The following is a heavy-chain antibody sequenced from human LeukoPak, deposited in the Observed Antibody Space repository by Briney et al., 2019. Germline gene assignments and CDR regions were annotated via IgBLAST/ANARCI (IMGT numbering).Heavy chain of an antibody. D-gene: IGHD3-10*01. Sequence: GGSLRLSCAASGFTFSSYAMHWVRQAPGKGLEWVAVISYDGSNKYYADSVKGRFTISRDNSKNTLYLQINSLRAEDTAVYYCARFLAGSGRISDAFDIWGQGTMVTVSS. V-gene: IGHV3-30-3*01. CDR1: GFTFSSYA. CDR2: ISYDGSNK. CDR3: ARFLAGSGRISDAFDI. J-gene: IGHJ3*02.